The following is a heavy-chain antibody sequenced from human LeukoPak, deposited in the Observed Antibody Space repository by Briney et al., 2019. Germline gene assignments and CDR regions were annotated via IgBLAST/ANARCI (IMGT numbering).Heavy chain of an antibody. CDR2: NISEANSYAT. CDR3: TSPRYCSGGSCYSSQRAFDI. J-gene: IGHJ3*02. D-gene: IGHD2-15*01. CDR1: GVNFCCSS. V-gene: IGHV3-73*01. Sequence: GALQLSCSAPGVNFCCSSMPWGRRASGEGVGWGGRNISEANSYATAYAASVKGRFTISRDDSKNTAYLQMNSLKTEDTAVYYCTSPRYCSGGSCYSSQRAFDIWGQGTMVTVSS.